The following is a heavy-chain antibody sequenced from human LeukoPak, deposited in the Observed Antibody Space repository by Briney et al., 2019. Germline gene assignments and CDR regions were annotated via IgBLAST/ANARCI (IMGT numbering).Heavy chain of an antibody. CDR3: AQGQPRVYAGTAYLHF. D-gene: IGHD2-8*01. J-gene: IGHJ4*02. CDR2: ISWNGNNS. V-gene: IGHV3-43D*03. Sequence: GGALRLSYAASGFTFSDNDMHWVRQPPGKGLEWVSFISWNGNNSYYADSVRGRFTISRDNTKNSLYLQMNSLRADDTALYYCAQGQPRVYAGTAYLHFWGQGPLVALSS. CDR1: GFTFSDND.